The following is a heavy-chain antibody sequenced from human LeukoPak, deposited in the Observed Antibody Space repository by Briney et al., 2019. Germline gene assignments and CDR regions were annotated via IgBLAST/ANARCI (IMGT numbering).Heavy chain of an antibody. D-gene: IGHD6-6*01. CDR3: AADRVARPTVSFDY. V-gene: IGHV3-21*01. J-gene: IGHJ4*02. CDR2: ISSSSSYI. CDR1: GFTFSSYS. Sequence: GGSLRLSCAASGFTFSSYSMNWVRQAPGKGLEWVLSISSSSSYIYYADSVKGRFTISRDNAKNSLYLQMNSLRAEDTAVYYCAADRVARPTVSFDYWGQGTLVTVSS.